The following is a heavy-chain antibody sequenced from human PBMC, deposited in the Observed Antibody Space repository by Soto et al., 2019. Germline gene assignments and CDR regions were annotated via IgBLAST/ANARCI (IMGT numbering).Heavy chain of an antibody. Sequence: EVQLLESGGALVQPGGSLRLSCAASGFTFSNHAMNWVRQAPGKGLEWVSTISDSGSTYYADSVKGRFTISRDNSKNTRYLQMNSLRAEDTAVDYCERDRGGYYCTSTSCLYFVDHWGQGTLVIVSS. J-gene: IGHJ4*02. CDR3: ERDRGGYYCTSTSCLYFVDH. V-gene: IGHV3-23*01. CDR1: GFTFSNHA. CDR2: ISDSGST. D-gene: IGHD2-2*01.